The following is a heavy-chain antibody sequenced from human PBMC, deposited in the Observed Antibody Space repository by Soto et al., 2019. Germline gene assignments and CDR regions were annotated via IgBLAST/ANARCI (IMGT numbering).Heavy chain of an antibody. D-gene: IGHD3-10*01. J-gene: IGHJ4*02. CDR3: VRDFYGSGSSFGILSKYYFDY. CDR1: EFTFSKYS. Sequence: GGSLRLSCAASEFTFSKYSMNWVRQAPGKGLEWLSYISSSSSTIYYADSVKGRFTISRDNAKNSLYLQMNSLRAEDTAVYYCVRDFYGSGSSFGILSKYYFDYWCQGTLVTVSS. V-gene: IGHV3-48*04. CDR2: ISSSSSTI.